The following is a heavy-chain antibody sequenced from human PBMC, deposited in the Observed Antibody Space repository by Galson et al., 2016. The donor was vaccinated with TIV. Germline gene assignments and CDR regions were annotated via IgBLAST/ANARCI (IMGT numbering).Heavy chain of an antibody. V-gene: IGHV1-2*06. CDR3: ARALVASIVDLDY. Sequence: SVKVSSKASKYTFIGYYMHWVRQAPGRGLEWMGRINPSSGGTDYAQKFQGRVTMTRDTSINTACLELTSLTSDDTAVYYCARALVASIVDLDYWGPGTLVTVSS. CDR1: KYTFIGYY. D-gene: IGHD2-8*02. CDR2: INPSSGGT. J-gene: IGHJ4*02.